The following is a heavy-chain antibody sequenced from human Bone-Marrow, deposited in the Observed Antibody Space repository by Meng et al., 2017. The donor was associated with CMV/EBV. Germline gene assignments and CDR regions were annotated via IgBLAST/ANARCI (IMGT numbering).Heavy chain of an antibody. D-gene: IGHD5-18*01. J-gene: IGHJ4*02. CDR2: ITWDGEIT. Sequence: GGSLRLSCAASGFTFDDYMMHCVRQFPGKVLEWVSMITWDGEITYYADSVKGRFTISRDNTKKSLYLKMNSMKSEDTALYYCAKRGGYSYVRAIDNWGQGTLVTVYS. CDR3: AKRGGYSYVRAIDN. CDR1: GFTFDDYM. V-gene: IGHV3-43*01.